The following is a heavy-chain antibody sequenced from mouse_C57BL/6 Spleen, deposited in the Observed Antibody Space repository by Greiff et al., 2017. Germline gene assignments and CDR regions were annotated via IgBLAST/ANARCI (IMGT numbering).Heavy chain of an antibody. J-gene: IGHJ3*01. CDR3: AREPPYYSNPWFAY. Sequence: QVQLKESGAELARPGASVKLSCKASGYTFTSYGISWVKQRTGQGLEWIGEIYPRSGNTYYNEKFKGKATLTADKSSSTAYMELRSLTSEDSAVYFCAREPPYYSNPWFAYWGQGTLVTVSA. V-gene: IGHV1-81*01. CDR2: IYPRSGNT. D-gene: IGHD2-5*01. CDR1: GYTFTSYG.